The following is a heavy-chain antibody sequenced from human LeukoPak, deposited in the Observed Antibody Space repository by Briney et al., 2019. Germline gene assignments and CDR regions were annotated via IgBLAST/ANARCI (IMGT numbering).Heavy chain of an antibody. Sequence: PGGSLRLSCEASGFTFSDCALNWVRQAPGKGLEWVASISPTSKYFYMAASVEGRFTVSRDNAKNSLYLQMNNLRVDDTAVYYCARDLGDRWELWGSFRYPLDHWGQGALVLVSS. J-gene: IGHJ4*02. D-gene: IGHD3-16*02. V-gene: IGHV3-21*06. CDR2: ISPTSKYF. CDR3: ARDLGDRWELWGSFRYPLDH. CDR1: GFTFSDCA.